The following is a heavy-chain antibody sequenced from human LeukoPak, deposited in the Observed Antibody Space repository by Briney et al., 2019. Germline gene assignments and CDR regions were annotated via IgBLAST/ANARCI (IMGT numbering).Heavy chain of an antibody. CDR3: ARDYSRGWYPNFDY. J-gene: IGHJ4*02. CDR2: ISSSSSYI. D-gene: IGHD6-19*01. V-gene: IGHV3-21*01. Sequence: PGGSLRLSCAASGFTFSSYSMNWVRQAPGKGLEWVSSISSSSSYIYYADSVKGRFTISRDNAKNSLYLQMNSLRAEDTAVYYCARDYSRGWYPNFDYWGQGTLVTVSS. CDR1: GFTFSSYS.